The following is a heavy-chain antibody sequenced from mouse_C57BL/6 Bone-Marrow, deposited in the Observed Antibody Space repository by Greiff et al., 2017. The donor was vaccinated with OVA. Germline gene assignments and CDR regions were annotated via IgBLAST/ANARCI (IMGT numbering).Heavy chain of an antibody. Sequence: QVQLQQPGAELVKPGASVKLSCKASGSTFTSYWMQWVKQRPGQGLEWIGEIDPSDSYTNYNHKFKGKATLTVDTSSSTAYRQLSSLTSEDSAVYYCARYPSGGYYSWFAYWGQGTLVTVSA. CDR3: ARYPSGGYYSWFAY. CDR1: GSTFTSYW. V-gene: IGHV1-50*01. J-gene: IGHJ3*01. CDR2: IDPSDSYT. D-gene: IGHD2-3*01.